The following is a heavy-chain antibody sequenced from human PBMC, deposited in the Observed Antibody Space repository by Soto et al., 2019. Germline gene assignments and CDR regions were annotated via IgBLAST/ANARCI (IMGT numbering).Heavy chain of an antibody. CDR2: INTDGTNT. D-gene: IGHD3-22*01. CDR1: GFTFSRYW. V-gene: IGHV3-74*03. J-gene: IGHJ4*02. CDR3: AAGGSGYYAN. Sequence: EVQLVESGGGLVQPGGSLRLSCAVSGFTFSRYWMHWFRQDPGNGLVWVSSINTDGTNTQYADSVKGRFTISRDNAKNTLYLQMNSLRVEDAAVYYCAAGGSGYYANWGQGTLVTVSS.